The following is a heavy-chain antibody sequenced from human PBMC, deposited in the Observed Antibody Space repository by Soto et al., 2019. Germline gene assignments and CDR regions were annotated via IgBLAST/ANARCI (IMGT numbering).Heavy chain of an antibody. D-gene: IGHD3-10*01. CDR2: MYPGDSDT. V-gene: IGHV5-51*01. CDR1: GYDFNTNW. CDR3: ARLPRDCNKTGCYYADH. J-gene: IGHJ4*01. Sequence: GESLKISCRGSGYDFNTNWFGWVRQLPGKCLEWVGIMYPGDSDTRYNPSLQGHATLSADVTVSTASVQWRSLKTSDTGMSFCARLPRDCNKTGCYYADHWGHGTQVTVSS.